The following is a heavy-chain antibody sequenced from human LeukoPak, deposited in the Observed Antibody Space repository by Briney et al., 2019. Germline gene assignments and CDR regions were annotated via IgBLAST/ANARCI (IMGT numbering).Heavy chain of an antibody. CDR3: ARGVGGYCSGGSCYSAPNWFDP. CDR2: IYTSGST. CDR1: GGSISSGSYY. V-gene: IGHV4-61*02. D-gene: IGHD2-15*01. Sequence: SENLSLSCTVSGGSISSGSYYWSWIRQPVGKGLEWIGRIYTSGSTNYNPSLRSRVTISVDTSKNQNQFSLKLSTVTAADTAVYYCARGVGGYCSGGSCYSAPNWFDPWGQGTLVTVSS. J-gene: IGHJ5*02.